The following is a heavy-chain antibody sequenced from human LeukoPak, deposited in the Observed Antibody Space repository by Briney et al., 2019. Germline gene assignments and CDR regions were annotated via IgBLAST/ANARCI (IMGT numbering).Heavy chain of an antibody. V-gene: IGHV3-7*01. CDR3: VRQISLNS. CDR1: GFTFSDYW. CDR2: INKDGSEK. D-gene: IGHD2/OR15-2a*01. Sequence: GGSLRLSCAAYGFTFSDYWMSWVRQAPGEGLVWVANINKDGSEKSYVDSVKGRFSISRDNAKNSLSLQMDSLRAEDTAVYFCVRQISLNSWGQGTLVTVSS. J-gene: IGHJ5*02.